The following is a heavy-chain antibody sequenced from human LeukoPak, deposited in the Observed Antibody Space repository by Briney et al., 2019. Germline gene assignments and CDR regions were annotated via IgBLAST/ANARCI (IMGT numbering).Heavy chain of an antibody. D-gene: IGHD2-21*02. J-gene: IGHJ3*02. V-gene: IGHV4-59*01. CDR3: ARVVVLTATSLDAFDI. Sequence: KPSETLSLTCTVSGVSFSSYNWSWIRQPPGKGLEWVGNIHNSGSTNNNHSLERRVTISVDTSNKTVSLRLSSVTAADTAVCYCARVVVLTATSLDAFDIWGQGTVVTVSS. CDR1: GVSFSSYN. CDR2: IHNSGST.